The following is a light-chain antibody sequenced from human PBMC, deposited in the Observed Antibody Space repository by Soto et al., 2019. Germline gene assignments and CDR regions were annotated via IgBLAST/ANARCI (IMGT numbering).Light chain of an antibody. CDR1: QSVSSSY. J-gene: IGKJ2*01. CDR2: GAS. V-gene: IGKV3-20*01. Sequence: EIVLTQSPGTLSLSPGERATLSCRASQSVSSSYLAWYQQKPGQAPRLLIYGASSRAPGIPDRFSGSGSGVDFTLTISSLEPEEFAVYYCQQYGSSPYTFGQGTKVEIK. CDR3: QQYGSSPYT.